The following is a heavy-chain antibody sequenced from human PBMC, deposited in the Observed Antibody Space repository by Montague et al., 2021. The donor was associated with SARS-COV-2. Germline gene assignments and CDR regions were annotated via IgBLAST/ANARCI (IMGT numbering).Heavy chain of an antibody. CDR1: GDSVSINRAA. V-gene: IGHV6-1*01. Sequence: CAISGDSVSINRAAWNWNKQTPSRDLEWLGRTYYRSKWYNDYAVSVKSRITINPDTSKNQFSLQLNSVTPEDTTVYYCARDLLTGYLPYYYYMDVWGKGTTVTVSS. D-gene: IGHD3-9*01. CDR2: TYYRSKWYN. CDR3: ARDLLTGYLPYYYYMDV. J-gene: IGHJ6*03.